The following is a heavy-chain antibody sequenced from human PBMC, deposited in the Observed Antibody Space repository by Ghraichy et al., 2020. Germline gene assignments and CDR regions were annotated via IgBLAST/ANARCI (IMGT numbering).Heavy chain of an antibody. CDR2: INHSGST. J-gene: IGHJ4*02. D-gene: IGHD6-13*01. CDR3: ARGATEQQLVPFDY. CDR1: GGSFSGYY. V-gene: IGHV4-34*01. Sequence: SETLSLTCAVYGGSFSGYYWSWIRQSPGKGLEWIGEINHSGSTNYNPSLKSRVTISVDTSKNQFSLKLSSVTAADTAVYYCARGATEQQLVPFDYWGQGTLVTVSS.